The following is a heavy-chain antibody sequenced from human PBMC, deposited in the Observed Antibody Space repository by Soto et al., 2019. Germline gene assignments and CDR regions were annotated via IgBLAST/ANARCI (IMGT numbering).Heavy chain of an antibody. J-gene: IGHJ4*02. CDR2: INPNSGDT. CDR3: ARERTTYYNTSDYDF. CDR1: GDTFIGCY. V-gene: IGHV1-2*02. D-gene: IGHD3-22*01. Sequence: ASVKVSCKASGDTFIGCYMHWVRQAPGQGLEWMGWINPNSGDTNYAQKFQGRVTMTRDTSISTAYTELSRLRFDDTAVYYCARERTTYYNTSDYDFWGQGTRVTVSS.